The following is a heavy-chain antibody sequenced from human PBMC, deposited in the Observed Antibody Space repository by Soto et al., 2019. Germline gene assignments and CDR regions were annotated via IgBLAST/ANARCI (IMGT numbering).Heavy chain of an antibody. J-gene: IGHJ4*02. V-gene: IGHV3-23*01. CDR2: ISGSAINT. CDR3: AKGQGYYYDASGYTFDY. D-gene: IGHD3-22*01. CDR1: GFTFSNYA. Sequence: PGGSLRLSCAASGFTFSNYAMSWFRQAPGKGLEWVSAISGSAINTYYADSVRGRFTISRDNSKNTLYLQMNHLRAEDTAVYSCAKGQGYYYDASGYTFDYWGQGTLVTSPQ.